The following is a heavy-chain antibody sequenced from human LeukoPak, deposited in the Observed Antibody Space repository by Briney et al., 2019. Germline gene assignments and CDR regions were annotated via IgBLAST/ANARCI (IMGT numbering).Heavy chain of an antibody. D-gene: IGHD3-10*01. CDR1: GFTFSNYW. V-gene: IGHV3-74*01. CDR3: ARDFSPMVRGADPRLAAFDI. Sequence: SGGSLRLSCAASGFTFSNYWMHWVRQAPGKGLVWVSRINGDGSTTSYADSVKGRFTISRDNSKNTLYLQMNSLRAEDTAVYYCARDFSPMVRGADPRLAAFDIWGQGTMVTVSS. CDR2: INGDGSTT. J-gene: IGHJ3*02.